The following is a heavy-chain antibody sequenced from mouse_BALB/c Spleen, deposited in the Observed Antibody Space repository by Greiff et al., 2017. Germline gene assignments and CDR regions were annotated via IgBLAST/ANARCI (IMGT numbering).Heavy chain of an antibody. J-gene: IGHJ3*01. D-gene: IGHD2-2*01. CDR3: ARVYYGYASWFAY. CDR2: IWAGGST. CDR1: GFSLTSYG. Sequence: VQGVESGPGLVAPSQSLSITCTVSGFSLTSYGVHWVRQPPGKGLEWLGVIWAGGSTNYNSALMSRLSISKDNSKSQVFLKMNSLQTDDTAMYYCARVYYGYASWFAYWGQGTLVTVSA. V-gene: IGHV2-9*02.